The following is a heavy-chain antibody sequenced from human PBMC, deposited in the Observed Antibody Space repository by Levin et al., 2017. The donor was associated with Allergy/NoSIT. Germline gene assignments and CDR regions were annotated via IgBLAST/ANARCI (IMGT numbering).Heavy chain of an antibody. CDR1: GGSFSGYY. V-gene: IGHV4-34*01. J-gene: IGHJ5*02. D-gene: IGHD1-26*01. CDR2: INHSGST. CDR3: ARSKKVGAPRLGRSPWFDP. Sequence: GSLRLSCAVYGGSFSGYYWSWIRQPPGKGLEWIGEINHSGSTNYNPSLKSRVTISVDTSKNQFSLKLSSVTAADTAVYYCARSKKVGAPRLGRSPWFDPWGQGTLVTVSS.